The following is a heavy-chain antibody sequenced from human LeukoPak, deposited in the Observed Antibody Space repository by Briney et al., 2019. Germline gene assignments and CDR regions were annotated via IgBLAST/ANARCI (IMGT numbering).Heavy chain of an antibody. Sequence: SETLSLTCTVSGASISSFYWSWIRQPPGKGLEWIGYIYYSGSTDYNPSLKSRITISVDTSKNQFSLKLSSVTAAGTAVYYRARDRGSGWNDAFDIWGQGTMVTVSS. D-gene: IGHD6-19*01. CDR3: ARDRGSGWNDAFDI. CDR1: GASISSFY. J-gene: IGHJ3*02. CDR2: IYYSGST. V-gene: IGHV4-59*01.